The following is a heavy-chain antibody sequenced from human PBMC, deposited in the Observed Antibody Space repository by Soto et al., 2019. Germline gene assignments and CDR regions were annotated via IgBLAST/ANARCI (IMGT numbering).Heavy chain of an antibody. Sequence: GASVKVSCKASGYTFINYYMQWVRQAPGQGLEWMGIINPSDATTFCAQKFQGRVTVTRDTSTGTASMELSSLRSEDTAVYYCARWGRPPRVRGQLDYWGQGTLVTVSS. CDR2: INPSDATT. CDR3: ARWGRPPRVRGQLDY. CDR1: GYTFINYY. V-gene: IGHV1-46*01. D-gene: IGHD3-10*01. J-gene: IGHJ4*02.